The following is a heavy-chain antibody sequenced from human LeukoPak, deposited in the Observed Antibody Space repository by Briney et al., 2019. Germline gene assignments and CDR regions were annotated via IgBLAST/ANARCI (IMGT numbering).Heavy chain of an antibody. CDR1: GFTFSSYA. CDR3: AKDGLAWGYYGSGSYYFDY. V-gene: IGHV3-30-3*01. Sequence: PGRSLRLSCAASGFTFSSYAMHWVRQAPGKGLEWVAVISYDGSNKYYADSVKGRFTISRDNSKNTLYLQMNSLRAEDTAVYYCAKDGLAWGYYGSGSYYFDYWGQGTLVTVSS. J-gene: IGHJ4*02. CDR2: ISYDGSNK. D-gene: IGHD3-10*01.